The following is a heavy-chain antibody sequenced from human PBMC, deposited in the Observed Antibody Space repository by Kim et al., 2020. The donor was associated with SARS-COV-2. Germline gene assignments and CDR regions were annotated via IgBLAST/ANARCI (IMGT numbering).Heavy chain of an antibody. V-gene: IGHV4-59*08. CDR2: IYYSGST. CDR1: GGSISTYY. J-gene: IGHJ6*02. D-gene: IGHD5-12*01. CDR3: ARRTNSGYAYGMDV. Sequence: QVQLQESGPGLVKPSETLSLTCTVSGGSISTYYWSWIRQPPGKGLEWIGYIYYSGSTNYNPSLKSRVTISVDTSKNQFSLKVSSVTAADTAVYYCARRTNSGYAYGMDVWGQGTTVIVSS.